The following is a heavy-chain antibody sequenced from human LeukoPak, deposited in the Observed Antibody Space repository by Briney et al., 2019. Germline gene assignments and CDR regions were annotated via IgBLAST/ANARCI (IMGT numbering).Heavy chain of an antibody. J-gene: IGHJ4*02. D-gene: IGHD3-10*01. Sequence: PSEALSLTCTVSGDSISNHYWNWIRQPPGKGLEWIGYVFSSGSTDYNPSPKSRVTISLDTSRNLFSLGLTSVAAADTAVYYCGRHFGGSSGSFYTDYWGQGTLVTVSS. CDR3: GRHFGGSSGSFYTDY. CDR1: GDSISNHY. CDR2: VFSSGST. V-gene: IGHV4-59*08.